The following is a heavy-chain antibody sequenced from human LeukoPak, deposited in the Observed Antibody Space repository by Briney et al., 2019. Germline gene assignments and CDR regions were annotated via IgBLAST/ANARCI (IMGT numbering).Heavy chain of an antibody. D-gene: IGHD4-17*01. Sequence: PGRSLRLSCAAPGFTFINYGMHWVRQAPGKGLEWVAVISYDGTNKYYADSVKGRFTISRDNSKNTLYLQMNSLKTDDTAVYYCADYGDYQYFDYWGQGTPVTVSS. V-gene: IGHV3-30*03. CDR2: ISYDGTNK. CDR1: GFTFINYG. J-gene: IGHJ4*02. CDR3: ADYGDYQYFDY.